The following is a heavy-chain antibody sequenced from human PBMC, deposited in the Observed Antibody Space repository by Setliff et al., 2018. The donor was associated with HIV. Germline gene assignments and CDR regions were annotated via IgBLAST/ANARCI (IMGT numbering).Heavy chain of an antibody. CDR2: IYTSGST. Sequence: NPSETLSLTCTVSGGSISSGSYYWSWIRQPAGKGLEWIGHIYTSGSTNYNPSLKSRVTISVDTSKNQFSLKLSSVTAADTAVYYCARGRDDYNYDPFDIWGQGTMVTVSS. V-gene: IGHV4-61*09. J-gene: IGHJ3*02. CDR3: ARGRDDYNYDPFDI. CDR1: GGSISSGSYY. D-gene: IGHD4-4*01.